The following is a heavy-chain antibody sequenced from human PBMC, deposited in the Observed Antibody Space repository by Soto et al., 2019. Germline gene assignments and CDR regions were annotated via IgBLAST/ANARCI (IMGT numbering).Heavy chain of an antibody. CDR3: ARESNYYYYMDV. V-gene: IGHV3-21*01. CDR2: ISSSSYI. CDR1: GFTFSSYS. J-gene: IGHJ6*03. Sequence: GGSLRLSCAASGFTFSSYSMNWVRQAPGKGLEWVSSISSSSYIYYADSVKGRFTISRDNAKNSLYLQMNSLRAEDTAVYYCARESNYYYYMDVWGKGTTVTVSS.